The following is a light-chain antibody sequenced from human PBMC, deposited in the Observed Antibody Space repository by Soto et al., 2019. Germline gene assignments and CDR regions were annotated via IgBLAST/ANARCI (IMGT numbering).Light chain of an antibody. Sequence: DIKRTQYPSTLSSSVGDRVTITCRASQSISSWLAWYQQKPGKAPKLLIYDASSLESGVPSRFSGSGSGTEFTLTISSLQPDDFATYYCQQYNSYSWTFGQGTKVDIK. V-gene: IGKV1-5*01. CDR2: DAS. J-gene: IGKJ1*01. CDR3: QQYNSYSWT. CDR1: QSISSW.